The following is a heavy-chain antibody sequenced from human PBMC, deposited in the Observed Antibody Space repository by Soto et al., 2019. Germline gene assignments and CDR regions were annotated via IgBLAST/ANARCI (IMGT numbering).Heavy chain of an antibody. CDR3: VTPDGATYNLRY. D-gene: IGHD1-1*01. CDR1: GFTFNAQS. CDR2: ISASGGST. V-gene: IGHV3-23*01. Sequence: DVQLLESGGSLVQPGGSLRLSCAASGFTFNAQSLRWVRQAPGKGLEWVSAISASGGSTYYADSVKGRFPISRDNSQNTLYLQMTSLSGEDPPVYYCVTPDGATYNLRYWGQGTVFTVSS. J-gene: IGHJ4*02.